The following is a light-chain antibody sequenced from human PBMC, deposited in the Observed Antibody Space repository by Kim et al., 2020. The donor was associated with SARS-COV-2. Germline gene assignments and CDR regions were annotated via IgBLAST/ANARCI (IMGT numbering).Light chain of an antibody. CDR2: YDS. J-gene: IGLJ3*02. V-gene: IGLV3-21*04. CDR1: NIGSKS. Sequence: APGKTAWITCGGNNIGSKSVHWYQQKPGQAPVLVIYYDSDRPSGIPERFSGSNSGNTATLTISRVEAGDEADYYCQVWDSSSDHWVFGGGTKVTVL. CDR3: QVWDSSSDHWV.